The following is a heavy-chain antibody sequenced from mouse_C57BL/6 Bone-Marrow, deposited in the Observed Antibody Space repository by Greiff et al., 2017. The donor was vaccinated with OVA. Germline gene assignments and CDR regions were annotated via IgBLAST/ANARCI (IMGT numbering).Heavy chain of an antibody. CDR3: ARRGLPTWFAY. V-gene: IGHV5-12*01. D-gene: IGHD2-2*01. Sequence: EVHLVESGGGLVQPGGSLKLSCAASGFTFSDYYMYWVRQTPEKRLEWVAYISNGGGSTYYPDTVKGRFTISRDNAKNTLYLQMSRLKSEDTAMYYCARRGLPTWFAYWGQGTLVTVSA. CDR1: GFTFSDYY. J-gene: IGHJ3*01. CDR2: ISNGGGST.